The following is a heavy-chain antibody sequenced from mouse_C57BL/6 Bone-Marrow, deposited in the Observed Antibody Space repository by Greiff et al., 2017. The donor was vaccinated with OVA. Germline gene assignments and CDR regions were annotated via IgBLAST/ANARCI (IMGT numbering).Heavy chain of an antibody. V-gene: IGHV1-64*01. D-gene: IGHD2-4*01. J-gene: IGHJ1*03. Sequence: QVQLKQPGAELVKPGASVKLSCKASGYTFTSYWMHWVKQRPGQGLEWIGMIHPNSGSTNYNEKFKSKATLTVDKTSSTAYMQLSSLTSEDSAVYYCAASYYDYDGGPWYFDVWGTGTTVTVSS. CDR3: AASYYDYDGGPWYFDV. CDR2: IHPNSGST. CDR1: GYTFTSYW.